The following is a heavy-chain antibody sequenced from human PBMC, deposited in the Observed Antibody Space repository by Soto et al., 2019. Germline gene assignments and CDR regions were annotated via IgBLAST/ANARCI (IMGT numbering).Heavy chain of an antibody. V-gene: IGHV3-23*01. CDR3: ASHYSDNNGLDF. Sequence: GGSLRLSCAASGFTFSSYEMSWVRQAPGKGLEWVSVLSGSGGSTYYADSVQGRFTISRDNPKNTLFLQMNSLRAADTAIYYCASHYSDNNGLDFWGQGTLVTVSS. D-gene: IGHD3-22*01. J-gene: IGHJ4*02. CDR2: LSGSGGST. CDR1: GFTFSSYE.